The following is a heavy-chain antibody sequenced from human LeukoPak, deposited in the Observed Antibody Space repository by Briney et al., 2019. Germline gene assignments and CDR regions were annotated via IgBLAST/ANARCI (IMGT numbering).Heavy chain of an antibody. CDR2: INPSGGST. Sequence: VASVKVSCKASGGTFSSYAISWVRQALGQGLEWMGIINPSGGSTSYAQKFQGRVTMTRDTSTSTVYMELSSLRSEDTAVYYCARDRAGYCSSTSCFEADYWGQGTLVTVSS. CDR3: ARDRAGYCSSTSCFEADY. J-gene: IGHJ4*02. CDR1: GGTFSSYA. D-gene: IGHD2-2*03. V-gene: IGHV1-46*01.